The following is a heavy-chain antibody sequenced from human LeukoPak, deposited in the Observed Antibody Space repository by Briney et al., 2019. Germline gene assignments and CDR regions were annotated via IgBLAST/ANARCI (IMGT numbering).Heavy chain of an antibody. D-gene: IGHD3-10*01. J-gene: IGHJ4*02. Sequence: QPGGSLRLSCAASGFTVSSNYMSWVRQAPGKGLEWVSVIYSGGSTYYADSVKGRFTISRDNSKNTLYPQMNSLRAEDTAVYYCARERPSYYGSGSSFYFDYWGQGTLVTVSS. CDR3: ARERPSYYGSGSSFYFDY. CDR1: GFTVSSNY. CDR2: IYSGGST. V-gene: IGHV3-66*01.